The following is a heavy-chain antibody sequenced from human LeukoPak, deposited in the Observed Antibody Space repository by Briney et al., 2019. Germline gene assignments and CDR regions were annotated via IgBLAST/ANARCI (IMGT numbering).Heavy chain of an antibody. D-gene: IGHD4-17*01. Sequence: GGSLRLSCAASGFTLSGHSLNWIRQAPGKGLEWVSYIGSGNTIRHYADSVKGRFTISRDNADNSLYLEMNSLRVGDTAVYYCGALMTTVSDFDYWGQGTLVTVSS. J-gene: IGHJ4*02. CDR2: IGSGNTIR. V-gene: IGHV3-48*01. CDR3: GALMTTVSDFDY. CDR1: GFTLSGHS.